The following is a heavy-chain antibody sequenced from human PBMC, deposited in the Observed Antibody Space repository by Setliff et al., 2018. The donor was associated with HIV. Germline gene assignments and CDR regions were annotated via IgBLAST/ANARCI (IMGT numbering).Heavy chain of an antibody. V-gene: IGHV4-4*02. CDR1: GGSISSSNW. J-gene: IGHJ4*02. CDR2: IYHSGST. Sequence: SETLSLTCAVSGGSISSSNWWRWVRQPPGKGLEWIGEIYHSGSTNYNPSLKSRVTITVDESKNQFSLKLSSVTAADTAVYYCATYYIAVAGTFPYWGQGTLVTVSS. CDR3: ATYYIAVAGTFPY. D-gene: IGHD6-19*01.